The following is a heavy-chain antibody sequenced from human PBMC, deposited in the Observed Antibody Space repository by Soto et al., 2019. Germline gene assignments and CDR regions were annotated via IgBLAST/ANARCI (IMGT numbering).Heavy chain of an antibody. CDR1: GYSFSYFG. J-gene: IGHJ4*02. Sequence: ASVKVSCKASGYSFSYFGISWVRQAPGQGLEWVGWVSVPSGDTGSAQSFQGRVTVTTDTSTNTAYLEVRSLRSDDTAVCYCARTCSSGGSCYLPYWGEGTLVTVSS. D-gene: IGHD2-15*01. V-gene: IGHV1-18*01. CDR3: ARTCSSGGSCYLPY. CDR2: VSVPSGDT.